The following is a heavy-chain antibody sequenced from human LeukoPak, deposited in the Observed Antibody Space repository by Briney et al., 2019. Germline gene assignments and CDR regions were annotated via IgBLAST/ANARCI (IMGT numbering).Heavy chain of an antibody. J-gene: IGHJ4*02. CDR2: MNLDKVNT. Sequence: ASVKVSCKASGYSFTNYDINWVRQASGQGLEWMGWMNLDKVNTAYAQKFQGRVTITTNSSESTAYMELSSLRSEDTAVYYCVAYASGSFDYWGQGTLVSVSS. CDR3: VAYASGSFDY. D-gene: IGHD6-19*01. V-gene: IGHV1-8*03. CDR1: GYSFTNYD.